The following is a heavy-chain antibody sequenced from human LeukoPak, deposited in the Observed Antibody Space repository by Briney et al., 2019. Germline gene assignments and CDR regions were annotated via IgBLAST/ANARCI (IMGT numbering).Heavy chain of an antibody. D-gene: IGHD3-16*01. CDR3: ASRGGETRNYFDY. CDR1: GGSFSGYY. Sequence: SETLSLTCAVYGGSFSGYYWSLIRQPPGKGLEWIGEINHSGSTNYNPSLKSRVTISVDTSKNQFSLKLSSVTAADTAVYYCASRGGETRNYFDYWGQGTLVTVSS. V-gene: IGHV4-34*01. CDR2: INHSGST. J-gene: IGHJ4*02.